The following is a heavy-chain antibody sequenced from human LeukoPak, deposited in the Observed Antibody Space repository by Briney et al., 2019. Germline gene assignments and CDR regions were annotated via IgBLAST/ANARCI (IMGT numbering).Heavy chain of an antibody. D-gene: IGHD2-2*01. Sequence: GASVKVSCKASGYTFTSYAMHWVRQAPGQRLEWMGWINAGNGNTKYSQKFQGRVTITRDASASTAYMELSSLRSEDTAVYYCARAAIVVVPAPGDYWGQGTLVTVSS. CDR1: GYTFTSYA. J-gene: IGHJ4*02. V-gene: IGHV1-3*01. CDR2: INAGNGNT. CDR3: ARAAIVVVPAPGDY.